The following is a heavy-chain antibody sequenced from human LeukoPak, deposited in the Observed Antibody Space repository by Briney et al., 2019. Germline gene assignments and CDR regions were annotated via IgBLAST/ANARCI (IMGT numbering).Heavy chain of an antibody. Sequence: SETLCLTCTVSGCSISSYYWSWIRQPPGKGLEWIGYIYYSGSTNYNPSLKSRVTISVDTSKNQFSLKLSSVTAADTAVYYCASTYSTTTDDAFDIWGQGTMVTVSS. J-gene: IGHJ3*02. V-gene: IGHV4-59*08. D-gene: IGHD6-13*01. CDR1: GCSISSYY. CDR3: ASTYSTTTDDAFDI. CDR2: IYYSGST.